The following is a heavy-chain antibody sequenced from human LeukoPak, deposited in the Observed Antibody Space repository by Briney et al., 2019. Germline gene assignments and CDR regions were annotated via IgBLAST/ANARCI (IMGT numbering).Heavy chain of an antibody. Sequence: NPSETLSLTCTVSGGSISSSSYYWGWIRQPPGKGLEWIGSIYYSGSTYYNPSLKSRVTISVDTSKNQFSLKLSSVTAADTAVYYCARNPSWGYYDFWSGLIPYFDYWGQGTLVTVSS. D-gene: IGHD3-3*01. CDR2: IYYSGST. CDR1: GGSISSSSYY. CDR3: ARNPSWGYYDFWSGLIPYFDY. J-gene: IGHJ4*02. V-gene: IGHV4-39*01.